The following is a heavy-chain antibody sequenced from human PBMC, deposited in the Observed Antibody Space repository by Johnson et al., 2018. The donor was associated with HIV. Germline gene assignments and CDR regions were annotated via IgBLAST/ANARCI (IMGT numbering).Heavy chain of an antibody. J-gene: IGHJ3*02. Sequence: QMLLVESGGGVVQPGRSLRLSCAASGFTFSSYAMHWVRQAPGKGLEWVAVISYDGSNKYYADSVKGRFTISRDNSKNTLYLQMNRLRAEDTAVYYCARDLSGSYSLMWAFDIWGQGTMVTVSS. CDR2: ISYDGSNK. V-gene: IGHV3-30*04. CDR1: GFTFSSYA. CDR3: ARDLSGSYSLMWAFDI. D-gene: IGHD1-26*01.